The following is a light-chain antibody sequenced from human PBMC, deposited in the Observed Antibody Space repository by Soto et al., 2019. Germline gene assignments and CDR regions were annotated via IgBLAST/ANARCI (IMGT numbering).Light chain of an antibody. J-gene: IGKJ5*01. CDR3: QQYNSWPPIT. CDR2: DAS. CDR1: QSVRSN. Sequence: DIVTTTCPATLSVSPRDRVTLSCRASQSVRSNLAWYQQKPGQAPRLLIYDASTRATGIPDRFSGGGSGTEFTLTISSLQSEDFVVYYCQQYNSWPPITFGQGTRLEI. V-gene: IGKV3-15*01.